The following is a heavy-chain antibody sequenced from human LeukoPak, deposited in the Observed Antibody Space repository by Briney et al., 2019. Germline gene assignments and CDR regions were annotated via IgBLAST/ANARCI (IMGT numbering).Heavy chain of an antibody. D-gene: IGHD3-10*01. V-gene: IGHV4-61*01. CDR3: ARGSYYGSGSYYIY. J-gene: IGHJ4*02. Sequence: SETLSLTCTVSGGSISSSSYYWSWIRQPPGKGLEWIGYIYYSGSTNYNPSLKSRVTISVDTSKNQFSLKLSSVTAADTAVYYCARGSYYGSGSYYIYWGQGTLVTVSS. CDR2: IYYSGST. CDR1: GGSISSSSYY.